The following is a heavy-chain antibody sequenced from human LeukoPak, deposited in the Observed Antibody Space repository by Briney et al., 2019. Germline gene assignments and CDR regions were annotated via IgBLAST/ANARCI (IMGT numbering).Heavy chain of an antibody. J-gene: IGHJ4*02. CDR3: HIKRFGELFLDY. CDR1: GFTFSSYA. Sequence: PRGSLRLSCAASGFTFSSYAMSWVRQAPGKRLEWVSAISGSGGSTYYADSVKGRFTISRDNSKNTLYLQMNSRRAEDTAVYYCHIKRFGELFLDYWGQGTLVTVSS. D-gene: IGHD3-10*01. V-gene: IGHV3-23*01. CDR2: ISGSGGST.